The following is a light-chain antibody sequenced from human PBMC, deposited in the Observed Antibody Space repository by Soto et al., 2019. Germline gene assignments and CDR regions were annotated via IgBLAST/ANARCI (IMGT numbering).Light chain of an antibody. CDR3: QSYDSSLSGSL. V-gene: IGLV1-40*01. J-gene: IGLJ2*01. CDR2: GDT. CDR1: SSNIGAGYD. Sequence: QSVRTQPPSVSGAPGQRVTISCTGSSSNIGAGYDVHWYQHLPGTAPKLVIYGDTNRPSGVPDRFSGSKSGTSASLAITGLQAEDEAHYYCQSYDSSLSGSLFGGGTKLTVL.